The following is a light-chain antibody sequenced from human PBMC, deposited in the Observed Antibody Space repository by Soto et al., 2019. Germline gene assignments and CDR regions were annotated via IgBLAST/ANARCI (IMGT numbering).Light chain of an antibody. CDR3: QQYKNWRT. CDR1: QSVSSN. CDR2: GAS. Sequence: EIVMTQSPATLSVSPGERATLSCRASQSVSSNLAWYQQKPGQAPRLLIYGASTRATGVPARFSGSGSGTDFPLTISRLQSEDFAVFYCQQYKNWRTFGQGTKVEIK. J-gene: IGKJ1*01. V-gene: IGKV3-15*01.